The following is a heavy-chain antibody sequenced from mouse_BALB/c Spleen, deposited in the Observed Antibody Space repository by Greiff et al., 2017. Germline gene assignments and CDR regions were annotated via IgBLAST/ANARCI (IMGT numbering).Heavy chain of an antibody. D-gene: IGHD2-12*01. CDR1: GFSLTSYD. CDR2: IWTGGGT. CDR3: VRDYDGDFDY. J-gene: IGHJ2*01. Sequence: QVQLKESGPGLVAPSQSLSITCTVSGFSLTSYDISWIRQPPGKGLEWLGVIWTGGGTNYNSAFMSRLSISKDNSKSQVFLKMNSLQTDDTAIYYCVRDYDGDFDYWGQGTTLTVSS. V-gene: IGHV2-9-2*01.